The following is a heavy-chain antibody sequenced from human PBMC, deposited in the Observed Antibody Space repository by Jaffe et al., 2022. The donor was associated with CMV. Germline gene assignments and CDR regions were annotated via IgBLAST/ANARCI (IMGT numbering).Heavy chain of an antibody. J-gene: IGHJ5*02. D-gene: IGHD3-10*01. Sequence: QVQLQESGPGLVKPSQTLSLTCTVSGGSISSGGYYWSWIRQHPGKGLEWIGYIYYSGSTYYNPSLKSRVTISVDTSKNQFSLKLSSVTAADTAVYYCARRGPGDPYYYKGRSGNWFDPWGQGTLVTVSS. CDR3: ARRGPGDPYYYKGRSGNWFDP. V-gene: IGHV4-31*03. CDR2: IYYSGST. CDR1: GGSISSGGYY.